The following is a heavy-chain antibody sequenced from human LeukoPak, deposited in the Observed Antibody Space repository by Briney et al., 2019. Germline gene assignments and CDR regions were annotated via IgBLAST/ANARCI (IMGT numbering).Heavy chain of an antibody. Sequence: GGSLRLSCAASGFSFSYYSMHWARQAPGKGLEWVSSITSGSNYMYYADSVKGRFTISRDNAKNSLYLQMNSLRAEDTAVYYCAKDLEGYFDYWGQGTLVTVSS. CDR3: AKDLEGYFDY. V-gene: IGHV3-21*04. CDR1: GFSFSYYS. J-gene: IGHJ4*02. CDR2: ITSGSNYM.